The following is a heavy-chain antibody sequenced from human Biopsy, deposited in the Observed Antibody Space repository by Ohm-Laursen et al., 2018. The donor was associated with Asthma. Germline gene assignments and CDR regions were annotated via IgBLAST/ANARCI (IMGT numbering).Heavy chain of an antibody. CDR3: ARVQSYGDIHFGLDV. J-gene: IGHJ6*02. CDR1: GVSIRSYY. Sequence: SETLSLTCTVSGVSIRSYYWTWIRQPPGKGLEWIGNIHYSGSTYSNPSLKSRVTISVDTSKNQFSLRLRSVTAADTAVYFCARVQSYGDIHFGLDVWGQGTTVTVSS. D-gene: IGHD2-21*02. V-gene: IGHV4-59*08. CDR2: IHYSGST.